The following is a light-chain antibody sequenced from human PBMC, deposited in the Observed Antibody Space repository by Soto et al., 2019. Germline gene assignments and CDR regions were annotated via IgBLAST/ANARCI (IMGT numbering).Light chain of an antibody. J-gene: IGLJ2*01. CDR2: DVT. CDR3: TSYTTSSTVV. V-gene: IGLV2-14*03. Sequence: QSALTQPASVSGSPGQSITISCTGTSSDVGASNYVSWYQQHPGEAPKLMISDVTDRPSGVSYRFSGSKSGSTASLTISGLQAEDEADYFSTSYTTSSTVVFGGGTQLTVL. CDR1: SSDVGASNY.